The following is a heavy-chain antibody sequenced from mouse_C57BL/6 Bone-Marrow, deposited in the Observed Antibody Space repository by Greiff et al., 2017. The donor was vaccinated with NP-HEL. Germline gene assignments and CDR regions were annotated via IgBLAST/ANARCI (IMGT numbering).Heavy chain of an antibody. V-gene: IGHV14-4*01. CDR1: GFNIKDDY. CDR3: VYDFYYAMDY. CDR2: IDPENGDT. J-gene: IGHJ4*01. D-gene: IGHD2-3*01. Sequence: EVQLQQSGAELVRPGASVKLSCTASGFNIKDDYMHWVKQRPEQGLEWIGWIDPENGDTEYASKFQGKATITADTSSNTAYLQLSSLTYEDSAVYYCVYDFYYAMDYWGQGTSVTVSS.